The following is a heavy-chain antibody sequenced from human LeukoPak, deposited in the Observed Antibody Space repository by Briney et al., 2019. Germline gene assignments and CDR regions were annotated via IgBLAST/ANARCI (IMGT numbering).Heavy chain of an antibody. J-gene: IGHJ4*02. V-gene: IGHV4-4*07. CDR3: ARDPTTVPTIFDF. Sequence: SETLSLTCTVSGVSITAYYWSWIRPSAENGLEWIGRIYSGESIYATETAFYNPSLESRVTMSADTSKNQVSLKLKSVTAADTAVYYCARDPTTVPTIFDFWGQGILVTVSS. CDR2: IYSGESI. CDR1: GVSITAYY.